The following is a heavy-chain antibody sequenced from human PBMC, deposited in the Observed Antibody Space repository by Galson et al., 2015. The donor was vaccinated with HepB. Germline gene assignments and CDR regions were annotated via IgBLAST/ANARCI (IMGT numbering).Heavy chain of an antibody. Sequence: CAISGDSVSSTTVAWTWIRQSPSRGLEWLGRTYYGTKWHYDYAVSLKGRITVNADTSKNQFSLQLNSVTPEDTAVYYCARGASSWNDARYYYDFWGQGTLVTVSS. D-gene: IGHD1-1*01. CDR3: ARGASSWNDARYYYDF. CDR1: GDSVSSTTVA. J-gene: IGHJ4*02. CDR2: TYYGTKWHY. V-gene: IGHV6-1*01.